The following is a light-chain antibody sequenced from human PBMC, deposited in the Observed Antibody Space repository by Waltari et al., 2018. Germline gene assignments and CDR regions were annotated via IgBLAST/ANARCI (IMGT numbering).Light chain of an antibody. J-gene: IGLJ1*01. CDR2: GET. V-gene: IGLV3-21*02. CDR3: QVWDSSSAHYV. Sequence: SYVLTQPPSVSVAPGQTARITCGGNSMGSKRVHWYQQKSGQAPVLVVYGETDRPPGGPGRFPGSNSEDTATLAISSGEAGDEADYYCQVWDSSSAHYVFGSGTKVSVL. CDR1: SMGSKR.